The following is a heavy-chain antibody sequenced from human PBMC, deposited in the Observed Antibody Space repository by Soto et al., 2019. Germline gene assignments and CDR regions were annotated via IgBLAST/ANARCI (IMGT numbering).Heavy chain of an antibody. V-gene: IGHV4-39*01. J-gene: IGHJ4*02. CDR3: ASRYYFDSGCYYHTFDF. D-gene: IGHD3-22*01. CDR2: IFYGGNT. CDR1: DGSITSSNIF. Sequence: SETLSLTCTVSDGSITSSNIFWVWLRHPPGKGLEWIGTIFYGGNTYYNPSLKSRVTMSVDTFKNQFSLRLSSVTAAATVVYFCASRYYFDSGCYYHTFDFWGQGTLVTVSS.